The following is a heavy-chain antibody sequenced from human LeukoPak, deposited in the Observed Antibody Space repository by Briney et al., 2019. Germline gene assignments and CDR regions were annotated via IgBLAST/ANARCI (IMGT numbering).Heavy chain of an antibody. CDR2: ISGSGGST. D-gene: IGHD3-16*02. CDR1: GFDFSSYA. Sequence: GGSLRLSCAASGFDFSSYAMSWVRQAPGKGLEWVSAISGSGGSTYYADSVKGRFTISRDNSKNTLYLQMNSLRAEDTAVYYCAKPEGILGELSSWYYFDYWGQGTLVTVSS. V-gene: IGHV3-23*01. CDR3: AKPEGILGELSSWYYFDY. J-gene: IGHJ4*02.